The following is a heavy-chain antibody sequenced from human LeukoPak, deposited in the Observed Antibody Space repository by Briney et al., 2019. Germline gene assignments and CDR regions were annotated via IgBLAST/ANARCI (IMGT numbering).Heavy chain of an antibody. CDR3: ARDQTVPPGDAFDI. CDR1: GFTVSSNY. V-gene: IGHV3-53*01. D-gene: IGHD4-17*01. Sequence: GGSLRLSCAASGFTVSSNYMSWVRQAPGKGLEWVSVIYSGGSTYYADSVKGRFTISRDNSKNTLYLQMNSLRAEDTAVYYCARDQTVPPGDAFDIWGQGTMDTVSS. J-gene: IGHJ3*02. CDR2: IYSGGST.